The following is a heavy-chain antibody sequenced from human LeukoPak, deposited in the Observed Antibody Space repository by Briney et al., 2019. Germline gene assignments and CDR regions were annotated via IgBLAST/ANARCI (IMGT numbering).Heavy chain of an antibody. V-gene: IGHV3-23*01. D-gene: IGHD3-22*01. CDR3: AKYINYYDSSGYPTYYFDY. CDR1: GFTFSSYG. Sequence: GGSLRLSCAASGFTFSSYGMSWVRQAPGKGLEWVSAISGSGGSTYYADSVKGRFTISRDNSKNTLYLQMNSLRAEDTAVYYCAKYINYYDSSGYPTYYFDYWGQGTLVTVSS. J-gene: IGHJ4*02. CDR2: ISGSGGST.